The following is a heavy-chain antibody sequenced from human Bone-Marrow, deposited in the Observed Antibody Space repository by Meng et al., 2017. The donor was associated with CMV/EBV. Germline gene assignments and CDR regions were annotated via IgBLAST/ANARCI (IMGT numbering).Heavy chain of an antibody. D-gene: IGHD3-16*01. CDR3: ARGPLGVYFDY. J-gene: IGHJ4*02. CDR2: IIPIFGTA. CDR1: GYTFTGYY. Sequence: SVKVSCKASGYTFTGYYMHWVRQAPGQGLEWMGGIIPIFGTANYAQKFQGRVTITTDESTSTAYMELSSLRSEDTAVYYCARGPLGVYFDYWGQGTLVTVSS. V-gene: IGHV1-69*05.